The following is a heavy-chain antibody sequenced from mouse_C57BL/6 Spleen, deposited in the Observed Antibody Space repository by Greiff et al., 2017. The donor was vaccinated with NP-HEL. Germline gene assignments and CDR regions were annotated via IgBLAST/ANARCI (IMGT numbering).Heavy chain of an antibody. CDR2: INYDGSST. J-gene: IGHJ3*01. CDR1: GFTFSDYY. D-gene: IGHD2-4*01. V-gene: IGHV5-16*01. Sequence: EVQVVESEGGLVQPGSSMKLSCTASGFTFSDYYMAWVRQVPEKGLEWVANINYDGSSTYYLDSLKSRFIISRDNAKNILYLQMSSLKSEDTATYYCARGGGLRRTAFAYWGQGTLVTVSA. CDR3: ARGGGLRRTAFAY.